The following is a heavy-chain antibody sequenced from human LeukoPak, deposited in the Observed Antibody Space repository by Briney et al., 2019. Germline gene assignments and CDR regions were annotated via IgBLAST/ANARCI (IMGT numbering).Heavy chain of an antibody. CDR1: GFTFSSYW. J-gene: IGHJ1*01. V-gene: IGHV3-7*05. CDR2: IKQDGSEK. D-gene: IGHD6-13*01. CDR3: SLEGSSWYRYFQH. Sequence: GGSLRLSCAASGFTFSSYWMSWVRQAPGQGLEWVANIKQDGSEKYYVDSVKGRFTISRDNAKNSLYLQMNSLRAEDTAVYYSSLEGSSWYRYFQHWGQGTLVTVSS.